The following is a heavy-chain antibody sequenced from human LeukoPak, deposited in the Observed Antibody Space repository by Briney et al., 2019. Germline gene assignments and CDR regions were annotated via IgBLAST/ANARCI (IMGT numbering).Heavy chain of an antibody. CDR3: ARRQDGYGLDY. Sequence: SQTLSLTCAISGDSVSSNSAAWNWIRRSPSRGLEWLGRTYYRSKWYYDYAVFVKGRVTFIPDTSKNQFSLQLNSVTPEDTAVYYCARRQDGYGLDYWGQGTLVTVSS. D-gene: IGHD5-24*01. CDR1: GDSVSSNSAA. J-gene: IGHJ4*02. CDR2: TYYRSKWYY. V-gene: IGHV6-1*01.